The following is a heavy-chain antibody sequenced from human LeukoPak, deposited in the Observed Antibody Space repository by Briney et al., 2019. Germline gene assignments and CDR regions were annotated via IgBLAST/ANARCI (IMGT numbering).Heavy chain of an antibody. J-gene: IGHJ6*03. V-gene: IGHV3-48*01. CDR2: ISSSSSTI. D-gene: IGHD2-2*01. Sequence: PGGTLRLSCSAFGFTFSSYSMNWVRQAPGKGLEWVSYISSSSSTIYYVDSVKGRFTISRDNAKNSLYLQMNSLRAEDTAVYYCARLPVVPAAIIYYYYYYMDVWGKGTTVTVSS. CDR3: ARLPVVPAAIIYYYYYYMDV. CDR1: GFTFSSYS.